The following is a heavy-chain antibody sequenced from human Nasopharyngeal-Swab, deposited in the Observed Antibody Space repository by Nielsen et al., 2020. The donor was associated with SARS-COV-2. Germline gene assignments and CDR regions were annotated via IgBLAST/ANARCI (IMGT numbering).Heavy chain of an antibody. V-gene: IGHV6-1*01. CDR3: ARARGAYGDYYYYYYTDV. CDR1: GDSVFSSSAA. CDR2: TYYRSKWYN. Sequence: SETLSLTCAISGDSVFSSSAAWNWIRQSPSRGLEWLGRTYYRSKWYNDYAVSVKSRITINPDTSKNQSSLHLNSVTPEDTAVYYCARARGAYGDYYYYYYTDVWGKGTTVTVSS. D-gene: IGHD4-17*01. J-gene: IGHJ6*03.